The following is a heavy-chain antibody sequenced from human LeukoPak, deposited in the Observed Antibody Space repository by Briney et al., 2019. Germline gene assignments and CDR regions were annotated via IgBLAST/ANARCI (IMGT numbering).Heavy chain of an antibody. J-gene: IGHJ4*02. CDR2: IQYDGSTK. D-gene: IGHD5/OR15-5a*01. CDR3: AKFYDTYLIS. V-gene: IGHV3-30*02. Sequence: PGPCLRLSCAASGLSLSSYDIGSGRQAPGKGMGWVAFIQYDGSTKYSADSVKCRFPISRDNSKNTLYLQMKSLRAQETTTYYYAKFYDTYLISGGQGT. CDR1: GLSLSSYD.